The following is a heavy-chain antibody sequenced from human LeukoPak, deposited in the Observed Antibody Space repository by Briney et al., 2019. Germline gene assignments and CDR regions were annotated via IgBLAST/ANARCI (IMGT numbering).Heavy chain of an antibody. D-gene: IGHD2-15*01. Sequence: PGGSLRLSCAASGFTFSNYWMSWIRQAPGKGLEWVGRLRSKANSYATAYAASVKGRFTISRDDSKNTAYLQMNSLKTEDTAVYYCSVNYCSGGSCYMLGGQGTLVTASS. CDR1: GFTFSNYW. V-gene: IGHV3-73*01. CDR2: LRSKANSYAT. J-gene: IGHJ4*02. CDR3: SVNYCSGGSCYML.